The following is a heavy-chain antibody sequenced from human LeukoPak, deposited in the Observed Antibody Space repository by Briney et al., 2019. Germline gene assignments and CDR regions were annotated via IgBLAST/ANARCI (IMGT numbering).Heavy chain of an antibody. J-gene: IGHJ4*02. D-gene: IGHD5-24*01. Sequence: GGSLRLSCETAGFTFSSYVMHWVRRTPGKGLVWVSRISHDGFISYTDSVKGRFTISRDNAKNTLILQMNSLRAEDTAVYYCARDWVYKIDYWGRGTLVTVSS. CDR3: ARDWVYKIDY. CDR2: ISHDGFI. V-gene: IGHV3-74*01. CDR1: GFTFSSYV.